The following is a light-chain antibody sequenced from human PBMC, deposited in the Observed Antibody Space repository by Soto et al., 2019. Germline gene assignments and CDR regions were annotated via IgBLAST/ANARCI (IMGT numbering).Light chain of an antibody. CDR3: QQDNSPYT. CDR2: DAS. CDR1: QSISSW. Sequence: DIQMTQSPSTLSASVGDRVTITCRASQSISSWLAWYQQKPGKAPKLLIYDASSVESGVPSRFSGSGSGTEFTLTISSLQPDYFATYYCQQDNSPYTFGQGTKLEIK. V-gene: IGKV1-5*01. J-gene: IGKJ2*01.